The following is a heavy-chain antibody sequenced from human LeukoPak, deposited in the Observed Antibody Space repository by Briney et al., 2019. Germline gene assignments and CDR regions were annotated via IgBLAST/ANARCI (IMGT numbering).Heavy chain of an antibody. CDR3: AREGDAFDI. Sequence: PAGSLRLSCAASGFAFSRYSVNWVRQAPGKGLEWVSAVSGSGGSTYYADSVKGRFTISRDNSKNTLYLQMNSLRAEDTAVYYCAREGDAFDIWGQGTMVTVSS. J-gene: IGHJ3*02. V-gene: IGHV3-23*01. CDR1: GFAFSRYS. CDR2: VSGSGGST.